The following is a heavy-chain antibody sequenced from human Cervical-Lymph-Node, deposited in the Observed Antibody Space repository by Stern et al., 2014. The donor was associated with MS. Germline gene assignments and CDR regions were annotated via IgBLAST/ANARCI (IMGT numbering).Heavy chain of an antibody. CDR3: AREATRIIVGIDY. D-gene: IGHD2/OR15-2a*01. V-gene: IGHV1-2*06. CDR2: LNPNSDDP. J-gene: IGHJ4*02. Sequence: VQLVQSGAKMKKPGASVKVSCKASGYAFTGFFIHWVRQVPGQGLEWMGRLNPNSDDPTYAQNFQDRFTLTRDTSISTAYLELSRLTSADTAVYYCAREATRIIVGIDYWGQGTQVTVSS. CDR1: GYAFTGFF.